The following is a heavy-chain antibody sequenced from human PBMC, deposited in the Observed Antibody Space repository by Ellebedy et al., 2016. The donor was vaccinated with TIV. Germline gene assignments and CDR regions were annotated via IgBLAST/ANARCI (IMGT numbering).Heavy chain of an antibody. CDR1: GYTFTTYA. CDR2: IIPIFGTA. J-gene: IGHJ6*02. Sequence: ASVKVSCKASGYTFTTYAISWVRQAPGQGLEWMGGIIPIFGTANYAQKFQGRVTITADESTSTAYMELSSLRSEDTAVYYCAREEQQLADHAFSYYGMDVWGQGTTVTVSS. V-gene: IGHV1-69*13. CDR3: AREEQQLADHAFSYYGMDV. D-gene: IGHD6-13*01.